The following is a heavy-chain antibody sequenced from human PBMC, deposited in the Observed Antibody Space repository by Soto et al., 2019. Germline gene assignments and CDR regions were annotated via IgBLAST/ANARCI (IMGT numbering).Heavy chain of an antibody. CDR1: GYTFTSYG. J-gene: IGHJ6*02. V-gene: IGHV1-18*04. D-gene: IGHD3-10*01. Sequence: GASVKVSCKASGYTFTSYGISWVRQAPGQGLEWMGWISAYNGNTNYAQKLQGRVTMTTDTSTSTAYMKLRSLRSDDTAVYYCARESMVRGVTFHYYYYGMDGWGQGTTVTVSS. CDR3: ARESMVRGVTFHYYYYGMDG. CDR2: ISAYNGNT.